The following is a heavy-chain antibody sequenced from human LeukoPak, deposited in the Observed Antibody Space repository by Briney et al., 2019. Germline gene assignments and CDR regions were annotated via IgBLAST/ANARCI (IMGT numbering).Heavy chain of an antibody. CDR1: GFTLSSYA. V-gene: IGHV3-23*01. J-gene: IGHJ4*02. Sequence: GRSLRHSCAASGFTLSSYAMSWVRPAPGKGREWVSAICGSGGSTYYADSVKGPFTISRDNSKNTLYLQMNSLRAEDTAVYYCAKELHYYDSSGYKGGYFDYWGQGTLVTVSS. D-gene: IGHD3-22*01. CDR2: ICGSGGST. CDR3: AKELHYYDSSGYKGGYFDY.